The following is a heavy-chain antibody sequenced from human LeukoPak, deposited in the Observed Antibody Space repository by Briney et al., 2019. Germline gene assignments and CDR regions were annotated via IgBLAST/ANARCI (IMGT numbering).Heavy chain of an antibody. CDR3: ARGYPTATTHFDY. CDR2: SNSDGTTT. V-gene: IGHV3-74*01. CDR1: GFTFSIYW. D-gene: IGHD4-17*01. J-gene: IGHJ4*02. Sequence: PGGSLRLSCAASGFTFSIYWMHWVRQAPGKGLVWVARSNSDGTTTSYVDSVKGRFTISRDNAKNTLYLQMNSLRAEDTAVYYCARGYPTATTHFDYWGQGTLVTVSS.